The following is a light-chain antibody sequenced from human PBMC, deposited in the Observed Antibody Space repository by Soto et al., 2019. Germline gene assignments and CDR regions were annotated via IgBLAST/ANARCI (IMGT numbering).Light chain of an antibody. CDR1: QSISAW. CDR2: KAS. J-gene: IGKJ1*01. V-gene: IGKV1-5*03. CDR3: QQYNSDSRT. Sequence: DIQMTQSPSTLSASVGDRVTITCRARQSISAWLAWYQQKPGKAPKLLIYKASSLESGVPSTFSGSGSGTEFTLTISSLQPDDFATYYCQQYNSDSRTFGQGTKVEIQ.